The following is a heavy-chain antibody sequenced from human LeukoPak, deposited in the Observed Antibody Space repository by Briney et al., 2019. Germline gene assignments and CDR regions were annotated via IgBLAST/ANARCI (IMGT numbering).Heavy chain of an antibody. CDR2: IFGSGGSA. D-gene: IGHD6-19*01. Sequence: GGSLRLSCEASGFPFGSYAMYWVRQAPGKGLEWVAGIFGSGGSAHYADSAKGRFTISRDNSKNTVYLQINSLRAEDTAVYYCGKTTTGYSSGQKPAWPVDYWGQGTLVTVSS. CDR3: GKTTTGYSSGQKPAWPVDY. CDR1: GFPFGSYA. V-gene: IGHV3-23*01. J-gene: IGHJ4*02.